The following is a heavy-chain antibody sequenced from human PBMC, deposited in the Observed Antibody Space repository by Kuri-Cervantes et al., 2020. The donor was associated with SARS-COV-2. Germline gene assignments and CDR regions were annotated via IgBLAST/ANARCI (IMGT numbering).Heavy chain of an antibody. D-gene: IGHD1-1*01. CDR3: VRDGDHWNFDY. J-gene: IGHJ4*02. Sequence: ESLKLSCAASGFTFSGHWIHWVRQAPGKGLVWVSRINPDGSYTNNADSVKARFTLSRDNAKNMLFLQMNSLRAEDTAVYYCVRDGDHWNFDYWGQGTLVTVSS. CDR1: GFTFSGHW. CDR2: INPDGSYT. V-gene: IGHV3-74*01.